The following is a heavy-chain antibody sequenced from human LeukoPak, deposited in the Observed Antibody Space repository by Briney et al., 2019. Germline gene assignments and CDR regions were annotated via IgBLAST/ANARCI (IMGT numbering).Heavy chain of an antibody. Sequence: GASVKVSCKASGYTFTGYYMHWVRRAPGQGLEWMGWINPNSGGTNYAQKFQGRVTMTRDTSISTAYMELSRLRSDDTAVYYCARAVWELFAFDYWGQGTLVTVSS. CDR3: ARAVWELFAFDY. CDR1: GYTFTGYY. D-gene: IGHD1-26*01. V-gene: IGHV1-2*02. CDR2: INPNSGGT. J-gene: IGHJ4*02.